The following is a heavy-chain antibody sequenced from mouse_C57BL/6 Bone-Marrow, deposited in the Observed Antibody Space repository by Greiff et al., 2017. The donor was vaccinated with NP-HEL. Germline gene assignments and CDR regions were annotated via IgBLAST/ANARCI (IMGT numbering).Heavy chain of an antibody. V-gene: IGHV1-81*01. CDR2: IYPRSGNT. D-gene: IGHD3-2*02. CDR1: GYTFTSYG. Sequence: VQLQESGAELARPGASVKLSCKASGYTFTSYGISWVKQRTGQGLEWIGEIYPRSGNTYYNEKFKGKATLTADKSSSTAYMELRSLTSEDSAVYFCARWGAAQALFAYWGQGTLVTVSA. CDR3: ARWGAAQALFAY. J-gene: IGHJ3*01.